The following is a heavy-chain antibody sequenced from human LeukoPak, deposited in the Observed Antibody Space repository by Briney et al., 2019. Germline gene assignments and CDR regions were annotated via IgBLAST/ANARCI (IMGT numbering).Heavy chain of an antibody. D-gene: IGHD6-13*01. J-gene: IGHJ4*02. CDR1: GFTFDDYA. Sequence: GGSLRLSCAASGFTFDDYAMHWVRQAPGKDLEWVSGISWNSGSIGYADSVKGRFTISRDNAKNSLYLQMNSLRAEDAALYYSAKDLRVSSSSWVGPFDYWGQGTLVTVSS. CDR3: AKDLRVSSSSWVGPFDY. CDR2: ISWNSGSI. V-gene: IGHV3-9*01.